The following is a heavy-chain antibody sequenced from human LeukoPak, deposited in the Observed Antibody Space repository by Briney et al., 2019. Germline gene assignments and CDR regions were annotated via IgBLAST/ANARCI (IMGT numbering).Heavy chain of an antibody. D-gene: IGHD1-26*01. CDR1: GFTFSSYA. CDR3: AKGPVGGGHRPRYLDL. V-gene: IGHV3-30*04. J-gene: IGHJ2*01. Sequence: PGGSLRLSCAASGFTFSSYAMHWVRQAPGEGLEWVAVVSYDESNRYYADSVKGRFTISRDNSKNTVYLQMNSLRPEDTAVLYCAKGPVGGGHRPRYLDLWGRGTLVTVSS. CDR2: VSYDESNR.